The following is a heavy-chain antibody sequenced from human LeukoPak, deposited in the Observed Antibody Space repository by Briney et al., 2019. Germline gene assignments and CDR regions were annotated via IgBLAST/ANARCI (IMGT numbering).Heavy chain of an antibody. Sequence: ASVKVSCKASGYTFTSYGISWVRQAPGQGLEWMGWISAYNGNTNYAQKLQGRVTMTTDTSTSTAYMELSSLRSEDTAVYYCARGPWGLAAAGTFFYWGQGTLVTVSS. J-gene: IGHJ4*02. CDR2: ISAYNGNT. V-gene: IGHV1-18*01. CDR1: GYTFTSYG. D-gene: IGHD6-13*01. CDR3: ARGPWGLAAAGTFFY.